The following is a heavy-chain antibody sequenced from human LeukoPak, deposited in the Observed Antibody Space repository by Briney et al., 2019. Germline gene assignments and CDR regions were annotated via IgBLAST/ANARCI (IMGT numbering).Heavy chain of an antibody. Sequence: PGRSLRLSCAASGFTFNSYGMHWVRQAPGKGLEWVAVIWYDGSNKYYADSVKGRFTISRDNSENTLYLQMDNLRAEDTAVYYCARDPGVRWLVGFDYWGQGTLVTVSS. CDR3: ARDPGVRWLVGFDY. J-gene: IGHJ4*02. CDR1: GFTFNSYG. D-gene: IGHD6-19*01. V-gene: IGHV3-33*01. CDR2: IWYDGSNK.